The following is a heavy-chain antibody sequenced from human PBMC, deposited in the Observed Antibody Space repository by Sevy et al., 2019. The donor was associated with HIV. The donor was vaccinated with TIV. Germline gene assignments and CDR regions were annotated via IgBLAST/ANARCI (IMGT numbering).Heavy chain of an antibody. CDR3: ARRAVGWGVSGFDH. Sequence: ASVKVSCKASGYTFSTSDISWVRQATGQGLEWMEWMTPNSGNTAYAQKFQGRVIMTRNISTSTAYMELSSLRSNDTALYYCARRAVGWGVSGFDHWGQGTLVTVSS. V-gene: IGHV1-8*01. D-gene: IGHD1-26*01. CDR1: GYTFSTSD. CDR2: MTPNSGNT. J-gene: IGHJ4*02.